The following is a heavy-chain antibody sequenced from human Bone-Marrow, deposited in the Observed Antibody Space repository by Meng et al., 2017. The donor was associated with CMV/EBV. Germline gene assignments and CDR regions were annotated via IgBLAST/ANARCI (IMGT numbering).Heavy chain of an antibody. D-gene: IGHD3-22*01. V-gene: IGHV1-69*10. CDR1: GGTFSSYA. CDR3: ARDLSDTYYDSSGYYPGYFDY. Sequence: SVKVSCKASGGTFSSYAISWVRQAPGQGLEWMGGIIPILGIANYAQKFQGRVTITADKSTSTVYMELSSLRSEDTAVYYCARDLSDTYYDSSGYYPGYFDYWGQGTLVTVSS. CDR2: IIPILGIA. J-gene: IGHJ4*02.